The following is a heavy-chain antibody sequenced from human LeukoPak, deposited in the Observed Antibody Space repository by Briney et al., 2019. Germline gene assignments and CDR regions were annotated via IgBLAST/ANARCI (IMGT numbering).Heavy chain of an antibody. Sequence: SGPTLVNPTQTLTLTCTLSGFSLSTNGMRVSWIRQPPGKALEWLARIDWDDDKFYSTSLKTRLTISKDTSKNLVVLIMTNMDPVDTATYYCARTADGSHFDYWGQGTLVTVSS. CDR1: GFSLSTNGMR. V-gene: IGHV2-70*04. CDR2: IDWDDDK. J-gene: IGHJ4*02. CDR3: ARTADGSHFDY. D-gene: IGHD5-24*01.